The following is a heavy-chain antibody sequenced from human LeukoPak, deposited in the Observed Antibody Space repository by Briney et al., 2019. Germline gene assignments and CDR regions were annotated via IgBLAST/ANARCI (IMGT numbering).Heavy chain of an antibody. CDR2: INAGNGNT. V-gene: IGHV1-3*01. D-gene: IGHD5-18*01. Sequence: ASVKVSCKASGYTFTSYAMHWVRQASGQRLEWMGWINAGNGNTKYSQKFQGRVTITRDTSASTAYMELSSLRSEDTAVYYCARDRFVNSYGPYYGMDVWGQGTTVTVSS. CDR3: ARDRFVNSYGPYYGMDV. CDR1: GYTFTSYA. J-gene: IGHJ6*02.